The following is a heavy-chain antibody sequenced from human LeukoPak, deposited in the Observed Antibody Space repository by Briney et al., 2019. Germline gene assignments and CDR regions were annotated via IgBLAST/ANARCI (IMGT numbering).Heavy chain of an antibody. CDR1: GFTFSSYS. J-gene: IGHJ4*02. V-gene: IGHV3-21*01. CDR3: ARKKPTAGTFGVVIHSGPYFDY. D-gene: IGHD3-3*01. Sequence: GGSLRLSCAASGFTFSSYSMNWVRQAPGKGLEWVSSISSSSSYIYYADSVKGRFTISRDNAKNSLYLQMNSLRAEDTAVYYCARKKPTAGTFGVVIHSGPYFDYWGQGTLVTVSS. CDR2: ISSSSSYI.